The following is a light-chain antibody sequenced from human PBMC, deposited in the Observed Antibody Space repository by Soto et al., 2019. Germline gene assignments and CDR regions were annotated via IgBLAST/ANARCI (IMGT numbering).Light chain of an antibody. CDR2: GAS. CDR1: QSISDT. Sequence: EIVMTQSPVTLSVSPGGRATLSCRASQSISDTLAWYQQKPGQAPRLLIHGASTRAPGFPARFSGSGSGTDFTLTISRLETEDFAVFYCQQYGTSEIIFGQGTRLEIK. CDR3: QQYGTSEII. J-gene: IGKJ5*01. V-gene: IGKV3-15*01.